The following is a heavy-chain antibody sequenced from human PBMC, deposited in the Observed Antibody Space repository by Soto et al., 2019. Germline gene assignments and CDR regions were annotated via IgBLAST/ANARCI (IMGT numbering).Heavy chain of an antibody. V-gene: IGHV4-4*02. CDR1: SGSISSSNW. CDR2: IYHSGST. CDR3: ARDNVAPKYGSGSYYARGYYYMDV. J-gene: IGHJ6*03. D-gene: IGHD3-10*01. Sequence: QVQLQESGPGLVKPSGTLSLTCAVSSGSISSSNWWSWVRQPPGKGLEWIGEIYHSGSTNYNPSLKSRVTISVDKSKNQFSLKLSSVTAADTAVYYCARDNVAPKYGSGSYYARGYYYMDVWGKGTTVTVSS.